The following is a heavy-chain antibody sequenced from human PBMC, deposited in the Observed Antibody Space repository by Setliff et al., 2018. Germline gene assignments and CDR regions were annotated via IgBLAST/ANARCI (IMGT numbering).Heavy chain of an antibody. CDR3: GGSPGVWNY. J-gene: IGHJ4*02. V-gene: IGHV3-7*01. D-gene: IGHD1-26*01. CDR1: GFDFKTHW. Sequence: GGSLRLSCAASGFDFKTHWMDWARQAPGKGLEWVANIKEDGSQRNYVDAVRGRFTVSRDNAKNSLYLQMNSLRAEDTAVYYGGGSPGVWNYWGQGTLVTVSS. CDR2: IKEDGSQR.